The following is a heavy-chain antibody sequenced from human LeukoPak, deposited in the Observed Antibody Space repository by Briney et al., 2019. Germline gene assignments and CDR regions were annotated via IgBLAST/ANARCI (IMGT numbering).Heavy chain of an antibody. Sequence: GGSLRLSCAASGFTFSSYGMHWVRQAPGKGLEWVAVIWYGGSNKYYADSVKGRFTISRDNSKNTLYLQMNSLRAEDTAVYYCAKGGSAASFSYFDYWGQGTLVTVSS. J-gene: IGHJ4*02. D-gene: IGHD2-2*01. CDR2: IWYGGSNK. CDR1: GFTFSSYG. CDR3: AKGGSAASFSYFDY. V-gene: IGHV3-30*02.